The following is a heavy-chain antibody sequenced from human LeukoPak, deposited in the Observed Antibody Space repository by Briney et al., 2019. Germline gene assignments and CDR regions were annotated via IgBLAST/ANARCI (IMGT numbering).Heavy chain of an antibody. CDR2: IKQDGSEK. J-gene: IGHJ6*02. D-gene: IGHD3-10*01. CDR3: ARGSGHPWYYGMDV. CDR1: GFTVSSNY. V-gene: IGHV3-7*01. Sequence: GGSLRLSCAASGFTVSSNYMSWVRQAPGKGLEWVANIKQDGSEKYYVDSVKGRFTISRDNAKNSLYLQMNSLRAEDTAVYYCARGSGHPWYYGMDVWGQGTTVTVSS.